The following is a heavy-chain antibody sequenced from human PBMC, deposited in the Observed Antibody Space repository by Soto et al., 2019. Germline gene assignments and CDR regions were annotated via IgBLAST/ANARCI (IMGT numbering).Heavy chain of an antibody. CDR3: ARDGRAMTTVTHGGFYYYYGMDV. J-gene: IGHJ6*02. V-gene: IGHV4-4*07. Sequence: SETLSLTCTVSGGSISSYYWSWIRQPAGKGLEWIGRIYTSGSTNYNPSLKSRVTMPVDTSKNQFSLKLSSVTAADTAVYYCARDGRAMTTVTHGGFYYYYGMDVWGQGTTVTVSS. CDR1: GGSISSYY. CDR2: IYTSGST. D-gene: IGHD4-17*01.